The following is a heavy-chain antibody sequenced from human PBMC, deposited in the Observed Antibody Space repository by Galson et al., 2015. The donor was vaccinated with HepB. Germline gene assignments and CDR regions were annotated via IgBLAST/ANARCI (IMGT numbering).Heavy chain of an antibody. D-gene: IGHD5-24*01. CDR1: GFSVSSNY. CDR3: ANTDTIMLPEGY. CDR2: IYSGGGT. J-gene: IGHJ4*02. V-gene: IGHV3-66*01. Sequence: SLRLSCAVSGFSVSSNYMSWVRQAPGKGLEWVSVIYSGGGTFYADSVKGRFTISRDDSKNTLYLQMNSLRAEDTAVYYCANTDTIMLPEGYWGQGTLVTVSS.